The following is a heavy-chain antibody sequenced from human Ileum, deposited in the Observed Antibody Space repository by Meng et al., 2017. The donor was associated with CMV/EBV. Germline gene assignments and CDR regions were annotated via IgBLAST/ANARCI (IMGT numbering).Heavy chain of an antibody. CDR2: IYWDEDK. D-gene: IGHD3-16*01. Sequence: QITLKDSGPTLVKPTQILTLTCTFSGFSFSTRGVGVGWIRQPPGKALEWLALIYWDEDKGYSPSLKRRLTITKDTSKNQVVLTMTNVDPVDTATYFCARSLYYSSYYFDYWGQGTLVTVSS. CDR1: GFSFSTRGVG. CDR3: ARSLYYSSYYFDY. J-gene: IGHJ4*02. V-gene: IGHV2-5*02.